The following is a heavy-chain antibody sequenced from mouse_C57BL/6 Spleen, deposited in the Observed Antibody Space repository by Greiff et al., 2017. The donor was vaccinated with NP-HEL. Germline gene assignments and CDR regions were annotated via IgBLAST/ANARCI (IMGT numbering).Heavy chain of an antibody. CDR3: ARGGDGYYGGYYFDY. J-gene: IGHJ2*01. CDR2: ISDGGSYT. Sequence: EVMLVESGGGLVKPGGSLKLSCAASGFTFSSYAMSWVRQTPEKRLEWVATISDGGSYTYYPDNVKGRFTISRDNAKNNLYLQMSHLKSEDTAMYYCARGGDGYYGGYYFDYWGQGTTITVSS. D-gene: IGHD2-3*01. CDR1: GFTFSSYA. V-gene: IGHV5-4*03.